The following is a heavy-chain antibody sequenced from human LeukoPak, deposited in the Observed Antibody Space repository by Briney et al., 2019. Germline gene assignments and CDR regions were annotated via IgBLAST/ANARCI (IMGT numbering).Heavy chain of an antibody. J-gene: IGHJ4*02. D-gene: IGHD5-12*01. V-gene: IGHV1-46*01. Sequence: ASVKVSCKASGHTLARYSMHWVRQAPGQGLEWMAIIDSSGSTKSAQKFQDRVTLTRDTSTTTVYMELSSLRSEDTAIYYCVRYSGYDYFFDLWGQGTLVTVSS. CDR3: VRYSGYDYFFDL. CDR2: IDSSGST. CDR1: GHTLARYS.